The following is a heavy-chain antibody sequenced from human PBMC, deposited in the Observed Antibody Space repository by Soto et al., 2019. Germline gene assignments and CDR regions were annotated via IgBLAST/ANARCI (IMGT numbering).Heavy chain of an antibody. CDR1: GFTFNDFF. CDR3: ARNTFNRFDP. V-gene: IGHV3-11*01. CDR2: TSNSGNSV. J-gene: IGHJ5*02. Sequence: QVQLVESGGDLVKPGGSLRLSCAASGFTFNDFFMTWIRQAPGRGPEWVASTSNSGNSVYYADSVKGRFTVSRDNAQNALTLQMTDLRVDDTAVYYCARNTFNRFDPWGQGTLVTVSS.